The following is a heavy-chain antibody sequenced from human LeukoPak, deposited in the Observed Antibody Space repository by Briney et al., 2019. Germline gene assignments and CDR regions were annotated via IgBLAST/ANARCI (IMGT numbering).Heavy chain of an antibody. J-gene: IGHJ2*01. V-gene: IGHV3-7*01. Sequence: HPGGSLRLSCAASGFTVSSNYMSWVRQAPGKGPEWVANIKQDGSEKYYVDSVKGRFTIPRDNAKNSLHLQMNSLRAEDTAVYYCARDYSDYGYFDLWGRGTLVTVSS. CDR1: GFTVSSNY. CDR2: IKQDGSEK. CDR3: ARDYSDYGYFDL. D-gene: IGHD4-11*01.